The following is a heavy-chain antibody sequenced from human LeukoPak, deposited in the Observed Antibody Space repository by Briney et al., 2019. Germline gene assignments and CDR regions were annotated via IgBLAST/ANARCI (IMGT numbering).Heavy chain of an antibody. CDR1: GGSISSYY. V-gene: IGHV4-59*12. J-gene: IGHJ3*02. CDR2: VYCSGST. Sequence: KSSETLSLTCTVSGGSISSYYWSWIRQPPGKGLEWIGYVYCSGSTNYNPSLKSRVTISVDRSKNQFSLKLNSLTAADTAVYYCARAGDLIVVAMGAFDIWGQGTMVTVSS. CDR3: ARAGDLIVVAMGAFDI. D-gene: IGHD2-15*01.